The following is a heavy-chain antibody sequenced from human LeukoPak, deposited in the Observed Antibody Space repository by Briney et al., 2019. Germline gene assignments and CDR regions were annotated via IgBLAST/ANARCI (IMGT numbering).Heavy chain of an antibody. CDR2: IYYSGST. D-gene: IGHD3-3*01. V-gene: IGHV4-31*03. CDR3: ARGTLWSGYYVDY. J-gene: IGHJ4*02. Sequence: SETLSLTCTVSGGSISSGGYYWSWIRQHPGKGLERIGYIYYSGSTYYNPSLKSRVTISVGTSKNQFSLKLSSVTAADTAVYYCARGTLWSGYYVDYWGQGTLVTVSS. CDR1: GGSISSGGYY.